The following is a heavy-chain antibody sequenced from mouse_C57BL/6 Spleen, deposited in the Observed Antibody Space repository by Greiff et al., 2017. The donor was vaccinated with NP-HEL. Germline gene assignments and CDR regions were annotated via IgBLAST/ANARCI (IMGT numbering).Heavy chain of an antibody. D-gene: IGHD1-1*01. CDR1: GYTFTSYW. V-gene: IGHV1-64*01. J-gene: IGHJ2*01. Sequence: QVQLQQPGAELVKPGASVKLSCKASGYTFTSYWMHWVKQRPGQGLEWIGMIHPNSGSTNYNEKFKSKATLTVDKSSSTAYMQLSSLTSEDSAVYYCARSIYYYGSSLYFDYWGQGTTLTVSS. CDR2: IHPNSGST. CDR3: ARSIYYYGSSLYFDY.